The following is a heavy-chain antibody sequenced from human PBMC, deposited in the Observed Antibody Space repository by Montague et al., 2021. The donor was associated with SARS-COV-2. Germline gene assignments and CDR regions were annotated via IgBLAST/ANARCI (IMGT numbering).Heavy chain of an antibody. CDR1: GFTFSSYE. CDR3: AREGRGEQWLVRAFDI. D-gene: IGHD6-19*01. Sequence: SLRLSCAASGFTFSSYEMNWVRQAPGKGLEWVSNMSSSGSTIYYADSVXGRFTISRDNAKNPLYLQMNSLRAEDTAVYYCAREGRGEQWLVRAFDIWGQGTMVTVSS. CDR2: MSSSGSTI. J-gene: IGHJ3*02. V-gene: IGHV3-48*03.